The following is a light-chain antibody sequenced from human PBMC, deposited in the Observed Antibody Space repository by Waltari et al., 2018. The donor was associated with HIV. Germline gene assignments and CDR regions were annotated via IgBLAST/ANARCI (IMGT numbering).Light chain of an antibody. J-gene: IGLJ2*01. V-gene: IGLV6-57*04. Sequence: FMLTQPHSMSASPGTTLTISCTRSSGTIPRNSLPWYQQRQAGAPTTVVFEDTQRPSGVPERFSGSIDSSSNSASLTISGLKTEDEADYYCQSYDTTNHLIFGGGTKVTVL. CDR1: SGTIPRNS. CDR2: EDT. CDR3: QSYDTTNHLI.